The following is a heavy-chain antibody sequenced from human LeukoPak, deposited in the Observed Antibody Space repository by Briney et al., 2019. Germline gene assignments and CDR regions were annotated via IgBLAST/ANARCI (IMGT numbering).Heavy chain of an antibody. Sequence: SETLSLTXTASGGSISGYYWSWIWQPPGKGLEWIGYIYYSGSTNYNPSLKCRVTISVDTSKNQFSLKLSSVTAADTAVYYCASVIAAAGTEWFDPWGQGALVTVSS. J-gene: IGHJ5*02. D-gene: IGHD6-13*01. CDR3: ASVIAAAGTEWFDP. CDR1: GGSISGYY. V-gene: IGHV4-59*01. CDR2: IYYSGST.